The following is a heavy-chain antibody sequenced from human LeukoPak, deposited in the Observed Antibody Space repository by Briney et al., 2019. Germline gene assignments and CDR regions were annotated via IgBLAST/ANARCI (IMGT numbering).Heavy chain of an antibody. J-gene: IGHJ6*03. D-gene: IGHD6-6*01. V-gene: IGHV4-34*01. CDR2: INHSGST. Sequence: SETLSLTCAVYGGSFSGYYWSWIRQPPGKGLEWIGEINHSGSTNYNPSLKSRVTISVDTSKNQFSLKLSSVTAADTAVYYCARLLGIAARPKHYYYYYMDVWGKGTTVTVSS. CDR3: ARLLGIAARPKHYYYYYMDV. CDR1: GGSFSGYY.